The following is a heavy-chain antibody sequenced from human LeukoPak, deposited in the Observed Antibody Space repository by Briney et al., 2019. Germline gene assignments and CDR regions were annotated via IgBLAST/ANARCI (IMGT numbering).Heavy chain of an antibody. Sequence: GESLKISCKGSGYSFTSYWIGWVRQMPGKGLEWMGIIYPGDSDTRYSPSSQGQVTISADKSISTAYLQWSSLKASDTAMYYCARLRGSSWYWDYFDYWGQGTLVTVSS. V-gene: IGHV5-51*01. J-gene: IGHJ4*02. CDR1: GYSFTSYW. D-gene: IGHD6-13*01. CDR3: ARLRGSSWYWDYFDY. CDR2: IYPGDSDT.